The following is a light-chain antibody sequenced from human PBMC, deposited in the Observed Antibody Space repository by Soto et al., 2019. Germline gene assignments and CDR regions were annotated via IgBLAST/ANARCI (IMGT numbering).Light chain of an antibody. CDR1: QSVSSSY. CDR3: QQYGSSPRT. Sequence: EIVLTQSPGTLSLSPGERATLSCRASQSVSSSYLAWYQQKPGQAPRLLIYGASSTATGIPDRFSGSGSETDFTLTISRLEPEDVAVYYCQQYGSSPRTFGQGPKVDIK. CDR2: GAS. V-gene: IGKV3-20*01. J-gene: IGKJ1*01.